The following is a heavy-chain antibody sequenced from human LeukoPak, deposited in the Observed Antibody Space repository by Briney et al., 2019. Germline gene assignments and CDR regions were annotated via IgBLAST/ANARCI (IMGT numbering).Heavy chain of an antibody. V-gene: IGHV4-59*01. J-gene: IGHJ4*02. CDR3: ARVRALSYYDSSGDLFYFDC. Sequence: SETLSLTCTVSGGSINSYYWSWLRQPPGKGLEWIGYIYYSGSTDYNPSLKSRVTISVDTSKNQFSLKLSSVTAADTAVCYCARVRALSYYDSSGDLFYFDCWGQGTLVIVSS. CDR1: GGSINSYY. CDR2: IYYSGST. D-gene: IGHD3-22*01.